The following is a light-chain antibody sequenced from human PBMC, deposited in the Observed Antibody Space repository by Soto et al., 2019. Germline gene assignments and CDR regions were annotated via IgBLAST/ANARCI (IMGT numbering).Light chain of an antibody. J-gene: IGKJ4*01. CDR2: DAS. CDR3: QQYDNLPLT. CDR1: QDISNY. Sequence: DIQMTQSTTTLSASVGDRVTITCQASQDISNYLNWYQQKPGKAPKLLIYDASNLETGVPSRFSESGSGTDFTFTISSLQPEDIATYYCQQYDNLPLTFGGGTKVDI. V-gene: IGKV1-33*01.